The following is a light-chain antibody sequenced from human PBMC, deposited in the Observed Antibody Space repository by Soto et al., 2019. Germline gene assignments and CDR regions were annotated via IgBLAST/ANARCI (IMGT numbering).Light chain of an antibody. CDR2: EVD. V-gene: IGLV2-14*01. CDR1: SSDVGVYNS. Sequence: QSVLTQPASVSGSPGQSITISCTGTSSDVGVYNSVSWYQQHPGKAPKLMIYEVDNRPSGVSNRFSGSKSGNTASLTISGLQCEDEADYYCSSYTSRSTRLFVGGTQLTVL. CDR3: SSYTSRSTRL. J-gene: IGLJ3*02.